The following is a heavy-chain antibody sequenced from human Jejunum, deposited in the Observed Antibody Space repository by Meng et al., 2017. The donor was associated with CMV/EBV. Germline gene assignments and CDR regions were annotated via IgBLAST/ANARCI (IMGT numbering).Heavy chain of an antibody. CDR3: ARDGEGRWLQLGC. D-gene: IGHD5-24*01. V-gene: IGHV4-39*06. J-gene: IGHJ4*02. CDR1: GDSISSGGYF. CDR2: IDYSGTT. Sequence: GDSISSGGYFWGWVRQPPGKGLEWIGSIDYSGTTRYNPSLGSRVVISVDTSMNQLTLRLDSVTAADTAVYYCARDGEGRWLQLGCWGQGTLVTVSS.